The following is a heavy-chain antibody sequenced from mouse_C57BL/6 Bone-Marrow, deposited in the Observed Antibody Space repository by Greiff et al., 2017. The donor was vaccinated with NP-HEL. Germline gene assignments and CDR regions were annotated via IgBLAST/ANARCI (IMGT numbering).Heavy chain of an antibody. CDR1: GYTFTSYW. Sequence: QVQLQQPGAELVKPGASVKLSCKASGYTFTSYWMHWVKQRPGQGLEWIGMIHPNSGSTNYNEKFKSKATLTVDKSSSTAYMQLSSLTSEDSAVYYCARWVDYVQFAYWGQGTLVTVSA. D-gene: IGHD2-4*01. CDR3: ARWVDYVQFAY. V-gene: IGHV1-64*01. J-gene: IGHJ3*01. CDR2: IHPNSGST.